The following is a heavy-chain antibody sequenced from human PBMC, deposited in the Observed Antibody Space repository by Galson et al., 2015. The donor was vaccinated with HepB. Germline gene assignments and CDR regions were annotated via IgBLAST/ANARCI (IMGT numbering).Heavy chain of an antibody. D-gene: IGHD3-10*01. CDR3: ARDHAVATTAGSGSMGAFDI. J-gene: IGHJ3*02. V-gene: IGHV3-30-3*01. CDR2: ISYDGSNK. CDR1: GFTFSSYA. Sequence: SLRLSCAASGFTFSSYAMHWVRQAPGKGLEWVAVISYDGSNKYYADSVKGRFTISRDNSKNTLYLQMNSLRAEDTAVYYCARDHAVATTAGSGSMGAFDIWGQGTMVTVSS.